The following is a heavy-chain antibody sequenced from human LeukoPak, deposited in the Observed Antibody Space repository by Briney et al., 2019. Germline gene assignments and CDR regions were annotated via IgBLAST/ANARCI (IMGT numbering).Heavy chain of an antibody. CDR3: ARDRPLGGDYVQGYFDL. Sequence: SETLSLTCAVYGVSFSGYYWSWIRQPPGKGLEWIGEINHSGSTNYNPSLKSRVTISVDTSKNQFSLKLSSVTAADTAVYYCARDRPLGGDYVQGYFDLWGRGTLVTVSS. CDR2: INHSGST. J-gene: IGHJ2*01. V-gene: IGHV4-34*01. D-gene: IGHD4-17*01. CDR1: GVSFSGYY.